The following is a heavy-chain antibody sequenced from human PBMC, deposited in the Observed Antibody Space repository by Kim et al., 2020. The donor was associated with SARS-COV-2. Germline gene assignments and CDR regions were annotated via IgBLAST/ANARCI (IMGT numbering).Heavy chain of an antibody. J-gene: IGHJ4*02. CDR1: GFTFSSYA. Sequence: GGSLRLSCAASGFTFSSYAMSWVRQAPGKGLEWVSVIYSGGSSTYYADSVKGRFTISRDNSKNTLYLQMNSLRAEYTAVYYCAKDTLPVDYWGQGTLVTVSS. CDR3: AKDTLPVDY. CDR2: IYSGGSST. V-gene: IGHV3-23*03.